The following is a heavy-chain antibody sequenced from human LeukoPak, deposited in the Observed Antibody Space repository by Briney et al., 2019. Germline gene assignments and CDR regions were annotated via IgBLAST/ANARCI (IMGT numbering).Heavy chain of an antibody. J-gene: IGHJ3*02. CDR2: IYTSAST. CDR3: ARGRYCSATICSGGDAFDI. D-gene: IGHD5-24*01. CDR1: GGSISNYY. Sequence: PSETLSLTRTVSGGSISNYYWSWIRQPAGKGLEWIGRIYTSASTNYNPSLKSRVTLSVDASKNQFSLRLSSLTAADTAVYYCARGRYCSATICSGGDAFDIWGQGTVVTVSS. V-gene: IGHV4-4*07.